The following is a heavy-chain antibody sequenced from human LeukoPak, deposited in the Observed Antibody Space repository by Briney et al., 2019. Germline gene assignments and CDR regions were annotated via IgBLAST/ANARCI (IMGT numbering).Heavy chain of an antibody. J-gene: IGHJ4*02. CDR3: ARLLSYCSGGSCYLRFDY. V-gene: IGHV4-59*08. Sequence: SETLSLTCAVYGGSFSGYYWSWIRQPPGKGLEWIGYIYYSGSTNYNPSLKSRVTISVDTSKNQFSLKLSSVTAADTAVYYCARLLSYCSGGSCYLRFDYWGQGTLVTVSS. D-gene: IGHD2-15*01. CDR1: GGSFSGYY. CDR2: IYYSGST.